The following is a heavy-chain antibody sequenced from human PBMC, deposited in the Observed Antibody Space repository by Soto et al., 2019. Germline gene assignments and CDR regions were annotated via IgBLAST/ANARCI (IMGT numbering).Heavy chain of an antibody. CDR2: IYNNGGT. V-gene: IGHV4-59*01. Sequence: QVQLQESGPGLVKPSETLSLTCTVSGGSISNYYWSWIRQPPGKGLEWIGYIYNNGGTNYNPSLKSRVTISVDTSNNQFSLSLRSVTAADTAVYYRARGWNLWGQGTLVTVSS. D-gene: IGHD2-15*01. CDR3: ARGWNL. J-gene: IGHJ5*02. CDR1: GGSISNYY.